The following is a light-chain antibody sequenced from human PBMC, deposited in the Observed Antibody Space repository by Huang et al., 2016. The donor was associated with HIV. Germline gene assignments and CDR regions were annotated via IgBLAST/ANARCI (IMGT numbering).Light chain of an antibody. CDR2: DAS. CDR1: QAIRTY. Sequence: DIQMTQSSSSLSASVGDRVIITCRASQAIRTYLSWYQQRPGKALKVLIYDASTLQSGVPSRFSGSGSGTEFTLTINSLQPEDFATYFCQQSYNTPRTFGQGTKVE. V-gene: IGKV1-39*01. J-gene: IGKJ1*01. CDR3: QQSYNTPRT.